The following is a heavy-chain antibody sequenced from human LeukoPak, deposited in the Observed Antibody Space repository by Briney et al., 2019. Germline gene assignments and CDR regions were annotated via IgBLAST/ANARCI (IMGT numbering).Heavy chain of an antibody. CDR3: SAAGV. J-gene: IGHJ4*02. D-gene: IGHD3-10*01. CDR2: ISYDGSNK. V-gene: IGHV3-30-3*01. Sequence: GGSLRLSCAASGFTFSSYAMHWVRQAPGKGLEWVAVISYDGSNKYYADSVKGRFTISRENSKNTLYLQMNSLRAEDTAVYFCSAAGVWGQGTLVTVSS. CDR1: GFTFSSYA.